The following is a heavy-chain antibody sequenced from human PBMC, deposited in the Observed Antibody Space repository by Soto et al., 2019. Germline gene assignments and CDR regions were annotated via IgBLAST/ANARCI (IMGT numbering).Heavy chain of an antibody. CDR1: GFTFSDYY. Sequence: PGGSLRLSCAASGFTFSDYYMSWIRQAPGKGLEWVSSIISSSSYIYYADSVKGRFTISRDNAKNSLYLQMNSLRAEDTAVYYCARDVYSSSWPYYFDYWGQGTLVTVSS. CDR2: IISSSSYI. CDR3: ARDVYSSSWPYYFDY. J-gene: IGHJ4*02. V-gene: IGHV3-11*06. D-gene: IGHD6-13*01.